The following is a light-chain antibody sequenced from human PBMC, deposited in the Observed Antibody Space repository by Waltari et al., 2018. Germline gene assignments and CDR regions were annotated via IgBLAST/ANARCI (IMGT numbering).Light chain of an antibody. CDR2: GKN. CDR3: YYRDSSANHRM. V-gene: IGLV3-19*01. Sequence: SSELTQDPAVSVALGQTVRITCQGDSLRTYHATWFQHKPGQAPVLVVYGKNNRPSGIPDRFSGTNSGNTAALTITAAKAEEEADYYCYYRDSSANHRMFGGGTKLTVL. CDR1: SLRTYH. J-gene: IGLJ3*02.